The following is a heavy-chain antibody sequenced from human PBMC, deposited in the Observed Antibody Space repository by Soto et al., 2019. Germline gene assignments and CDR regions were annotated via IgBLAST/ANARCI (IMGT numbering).Heavy chain of an antibody. CDR3: AREGGVWGSFRYFDY. Sequence: QVQLVQSGVEVQKPGASVKVSCKASCYTFSSYVINWLRQAPGQGLEWMGWISPYNGNTNYGQNLQGRVTMTTDTSTSIVDMELRSLRSDDTAVYYCAREGGVWGSFRYFDYWGQGTLFTVSP. CDR2: ISPYNGNT. D-gene: IGHD3-16*02. J-gene: IGHJ4*02. V-gene: IGHV1-18*04. CDR1: CYTFSSYV.